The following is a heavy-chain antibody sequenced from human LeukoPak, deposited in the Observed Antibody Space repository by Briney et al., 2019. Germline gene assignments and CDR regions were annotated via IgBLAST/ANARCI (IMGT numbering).Heavy chain of an antibody. CDR1: GYTFTDYH. J-gene: IGHJ4*02. CDR2: VDPEDGET. D-gene: IGHD6-19*01. CDR3: AILIAVARY. Sequence: ASVKISCKASGYTFTDYHMHWVQQAPGKGLEWMGRVDPEDGETIYAEKFQGRVTITADTSTDTAYMELSSLRSEDTAVYYCAILIAVARYWGQGTLVTVSS. V-gene: IGHV1-69-2*01.